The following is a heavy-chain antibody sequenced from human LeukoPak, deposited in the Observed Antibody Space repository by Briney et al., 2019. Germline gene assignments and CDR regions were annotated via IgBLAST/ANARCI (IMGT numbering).Heavy chain of an antibody. CDR2: MRHDGTNK. V-gene: IGHV3-30*02. Sequence: GGSLRLSCATSGFTFSGYGMHWVRQAPGKGLEWVAFMRHDGTNKYYADSVKGRFTISRDNSKNTLNLQMNSLRAEDTAVYYCAKDLFWGCCNTTCGRFDYWGQGTLVTVSS. D-gene: IGHD2-2*01. CDR1: GFTFSGYG. CDR3: AKDLFWGCCNTTCGRFDY. J-gene: IGHJ4*02.